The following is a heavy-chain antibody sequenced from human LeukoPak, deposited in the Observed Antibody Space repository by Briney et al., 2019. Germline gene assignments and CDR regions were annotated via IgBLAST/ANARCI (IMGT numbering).Heavy chain of an antibody. CDR2: ISGSGGST. CDR1: GFTFSSYT. D-gene: IGHD3-22*01. V-gene: IGHV3-23*01. J-gene: IGHJ4*02. CDR3: AKDPHYYDSSGQNY. Sequence: GGSLRLSCAASGFTFSSYTMHWVRQAPGKGLEWVSAISGSGGSTYYADSVKGRFTISRDNSKNTLYLQMNSLRAEDTAVYYCAKDPHYYDSSGQNYWGQGTLVTVSS.